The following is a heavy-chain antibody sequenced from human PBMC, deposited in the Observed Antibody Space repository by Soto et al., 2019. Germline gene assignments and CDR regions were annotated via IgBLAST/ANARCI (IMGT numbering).Heavy chain of an antibody. CDR1: GFTFSDYY. V-gene: IGHV3-11*05. D-gene: IGHD2-15*01. J-gene: IGHJ4*02. CDR2: ISSSSSYT. CDR3: ASVATTFGLEY. Sequence: QVQLVESGGGLVKPGGSLRLSCAASGFTFSDYYMSWIRQAPGKGLEWVSYISSSSSYTNYADSVKGRFTISRDNAKNSLYLQMNSLRAEDTAVYYCASVATTFGLEYWGEGTLVTVSS.